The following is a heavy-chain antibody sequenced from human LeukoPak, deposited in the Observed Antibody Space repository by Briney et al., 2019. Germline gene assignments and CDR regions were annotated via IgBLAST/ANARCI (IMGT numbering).Heavy chain of an antibody. J-gene: IGHJ4*02. CDR1: GGTFSSYA. V-gene: IGHV1-69*05. D-gene: IGHD3-10*01. CDR2: IIPIFGTA. Sequence: SVKVSCKASGGTFSSYAISWVRQAPGQGLEWMGGIIPIFGTANYAQKFQGRVTITTDKSTSTAYMELSSLRSEDTAVYYCASPGSYGSGSPFDYWGQGTLVTVSS. CDR3: ASPGSYGSGSPFDY.